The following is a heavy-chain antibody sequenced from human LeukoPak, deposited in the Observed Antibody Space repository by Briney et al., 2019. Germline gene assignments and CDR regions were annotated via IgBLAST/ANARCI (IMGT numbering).Heavy chain of an antibody. Sequence: HPGGSLRLSCAASGFSIGDFWMTWIRQAPGEGLEWVAHINQSGSETSYVDSVKGRFTISRDNAKNSLSLQMDSLRAEDTAVYFCARLGYRGWLGIDLWGQGTLVTVSS. D-gene: IGHD6-19*01. CDR1: GFSIGDFW. CDR2: INQSGSET. CDR3: ARLGYRGWLGIDL. J-gene: IGHJ5*02. V-gene: IGHV3-7*01.